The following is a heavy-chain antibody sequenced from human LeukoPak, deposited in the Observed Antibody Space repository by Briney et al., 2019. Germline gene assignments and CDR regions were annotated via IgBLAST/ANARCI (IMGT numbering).Heavy chain of an antibody. CDR2: FHFSGST. J-gene: IGHJ4*02. Sequence: PSETLSLTCTVSGGSISSYYWSWIRQPPGKGLEWIGYFHFSGSTNYNPSLTSRVTISVDTSKSQFSLKLRSVTAADTAVYYCARGFRAHYYDSSGLQGDYWGQGTLVTVSS. V-gene: IGHV4-59*01. CDR1: GGSISSYY. D-gene: IGHD3-22*01. CDR3: ARGFRAHYYDSSGLQGDY.